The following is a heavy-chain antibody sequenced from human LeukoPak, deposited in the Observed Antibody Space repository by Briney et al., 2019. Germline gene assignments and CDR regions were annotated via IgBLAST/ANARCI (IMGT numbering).Heavy chain of an antibody. Sequence: GGSLRLSCAASGFTFSSYGMHWVRQAPGKGREWVAVLSWDGNNKYYADSVKGRFTISRDNSKNTLYLQMNSLRAEDTAVYYCARDRQCGYWGQGTLVTVSS. J-gene: IGHJ4*02. D-gene: IGHD2-21*01. V-gene: IGHV3-30*03. CDR1: GFTFSSYG. CDR2: LSWDGNNK. CDR3: ARDRQCGY.